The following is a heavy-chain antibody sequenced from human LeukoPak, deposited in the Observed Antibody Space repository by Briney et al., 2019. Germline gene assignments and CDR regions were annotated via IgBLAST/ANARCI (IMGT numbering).Heavy chain of an antibody. D-gene: IGHD3-3*01. J-gene: IGHJ4*02. CDR3: ARGGTTIFGGIIYQDY. Sequence: GGSLRLSCAASGFTFSRYWMSWVRQAPGKGLEWVASINQDESAKFYVDSVKGRFTISRDNAKNSLYLQMNSLRAEDTAFYYCARGGTTIFGGIIYQDYWGQGTLVTVSS. CDR1: GFTFSRYW. CDR2: INQDESAK. V-gene: IGHV3-7*03.